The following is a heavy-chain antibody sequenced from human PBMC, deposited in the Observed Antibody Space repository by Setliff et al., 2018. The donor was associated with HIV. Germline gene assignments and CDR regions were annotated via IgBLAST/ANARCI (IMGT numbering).Heavy chain of an antibody. D-gene: IGHD1-26*01. J-gene: IGHJ4*02. CDR2: VKQDGTET. CDR3: ARWGSGSYERVFDY. Sequence: PGGSLRLSCKATGFSFSLYAMSWVRQAPGKGLESVANVKQDGTETLYVDSVKGRFTISRDNANNLVYLQMNSLRVEDTAVYFCARWGSGSYERVFDYWGQGMLVTVSS. V-gene: IGHV3-7*01. CDR1: GFSFSLYA.